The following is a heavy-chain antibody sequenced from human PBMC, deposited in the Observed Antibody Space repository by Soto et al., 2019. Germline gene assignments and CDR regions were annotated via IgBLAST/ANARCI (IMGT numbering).Heavy chain of an antibody. Sequence: PGGSLRLSCEASGFVFSNFWMHWGRHVPGKGLVWVARIDTSGHSTNYAESVKGRFTISRDNAKNTVSLQMNSLRVEDTGVYYCAKDSWYFDLWSQGSQVTVSS. CDR2: IDTSGHST. CDR3: AKDSWYFDL. J-gene: IGHJ4*02. V-gene: IGHV3-74*01. CDR1: GFVFSNFW. D-gene: IGHD6-13*01.